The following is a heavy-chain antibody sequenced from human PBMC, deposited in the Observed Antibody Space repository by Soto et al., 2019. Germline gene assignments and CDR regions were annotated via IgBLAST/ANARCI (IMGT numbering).Heavy chain of an antibody. CDR3: ARDNDLLDFSSSYYKTAYNWFDP. CDR2: ISAYNGNT. V-gene: IGHV1-18*01. D-gene: IGHD3-3*01. J-gene: IGHJ5*02. CDR1: GYTFTSYG. Sequence: QGQLVQSGAEVKKPGASVKVSCKASGYTFTSYGISWVRQAPGQGLEWMGWISAYNGNTNYAQKLQGRVTMTTDTSSSTDYMELRSLRSDDTAVYYCARDNDLLDFSSSYYKTAYNWFDPWGQGTLVTVSS.